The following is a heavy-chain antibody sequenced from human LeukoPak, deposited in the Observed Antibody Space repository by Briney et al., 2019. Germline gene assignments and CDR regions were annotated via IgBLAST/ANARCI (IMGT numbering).Heavy chain of an antibody. V-gene: IGHV1-2*02. CDR3: ARELTYYYGSGSTYYFDY. CDR2: IDPNSGGT. D-gene: IGHD3-10*01. CDR1: GYTFTGYY. J-gene: IGHJ4*02. Sequence: ASVKVSCKASGYTFTGYYMHWVRQAPGQGLEWMGWIDPNSGGTNYAQKFQGRVTMTRDTSISTAYMELSRLRSDDTAVYYCARELTYYYGSGSTYYFDYWGQGTLVTVSS.